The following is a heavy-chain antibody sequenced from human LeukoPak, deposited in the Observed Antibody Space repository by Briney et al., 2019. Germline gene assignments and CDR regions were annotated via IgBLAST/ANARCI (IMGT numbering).Heavy chain of an antibody. CDR2: INPNSGGT. CDR3: ARELSTDGSGSYYRPGYYYYGMDV. J-gene: IGHJ6*02. D-gene: IGHD3-10*01. V-gene: IGHV1-2*02. CDR1: GYTFTGYY. Sequence: ASVKVSCKASGYTFTGYYMHWVRQAPGQGLEWMGWINPNSGGTNYAQKFQGRVTMTRDTSISTAYMELSRLRSDDTAVYYCARELSTDGSGSYYRPGYYYYGMDVWGQGTTVTVSS.